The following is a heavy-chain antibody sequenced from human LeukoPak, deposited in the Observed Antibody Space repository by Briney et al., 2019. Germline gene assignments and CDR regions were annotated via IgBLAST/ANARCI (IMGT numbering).Heavy chain of an antibody. V-gene: IGHV4-59*08. CDR3: ARHYYDSSGHFYQDY. D-gene: IGHD3-22*01. J-gene: IGHJ4*02. Sequence: SETLSLTCTVSGGSISGYYWSWIRQPPGRGLEWIGYIYYSGSTDYNPSLKSRVTISVDTSKKQFSLKLSSVTAADTAVYYCARHYYDSSGHFYQDYWGQGTLVTVSS. CDR1: GGSISGYY. CDR2: IYYSGST.